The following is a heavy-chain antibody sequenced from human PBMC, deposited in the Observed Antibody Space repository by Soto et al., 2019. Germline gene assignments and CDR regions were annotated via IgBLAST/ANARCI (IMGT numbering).Heavy chain of an antibody. CDR2: IFPLTDIP. V-gene: IGHV1-69*02. J-gene: IGHJ4*02. Sequence: QVQLVQSGTEVKKPGSSVKVSCKASGGTFRNYPINWVRQAPGQGLEWMGSIFPLTDIPDYAQNFQARLTLSADKSTSTASMELCCLTSDDTAMYFGARGPLVVLNYFESWGQGTLVAVSS. CDR1: GGTFRNYP. CDR3: ARGPLVVLNYFES.